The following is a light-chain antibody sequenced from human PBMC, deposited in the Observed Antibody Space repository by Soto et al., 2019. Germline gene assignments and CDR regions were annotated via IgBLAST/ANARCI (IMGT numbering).Light chain of an antibody. J-gene: IGKJ1*01. CDR2: AAS. Sequence: EIVLTQSPGTLSLSPGERATLSCRASQSVNNNYLAWYQQKPGQAPRLLFYAASNRATGIPDRFSGSGSGTDFTLTISRLEPEDCAVYYCQQYGSSPWTFGQGTQVEIK. CDR3: QQYGSSPWT. CDR1: QSVNNNY. V-gene: IGKV3-20*01.